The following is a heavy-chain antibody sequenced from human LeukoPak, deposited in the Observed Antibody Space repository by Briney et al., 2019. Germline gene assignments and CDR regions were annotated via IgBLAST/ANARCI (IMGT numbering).Heavy chain of an antibody. CDR1: XGXXXXXXYX. Sequence: SETLSLTCTVXXGXXXXXXYXXXXXXQXPXKGLEWIGSIYYXXXXYYDPSLKSRVTISADTSKNQSSLKLSSVTAADTAMYYCARLETGYLVYWGQGTLVTVSS. CDR2: IYYXXXX. V-gene: IGHV4-39*01. CDR3: ARLETGYLVY. J-gene: IGHJ4*02.